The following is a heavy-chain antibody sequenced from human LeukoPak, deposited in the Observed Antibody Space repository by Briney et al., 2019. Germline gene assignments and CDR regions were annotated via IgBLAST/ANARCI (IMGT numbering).Heavy chain of an antibody. CDR3: AREGPSYYDSSGYYYSSGDAFDI. V-gene: IGHV3-53*01. CDR2: IYSGGST. Sequence: GGSLRLSCAASGFTVRSNYMSWVRQAPGKGLEWVSVIYSGGSTYYADSVKGRFTISRDNSKNTLYLQMNSLRAEDTAVYYCAREGPSYYDSSGYYYSSGDAFDIWGQGTMVTVSS. CDR1: GFTVRSNY. J-gene: IGHJ3*02. D-gene: IGHD3-22*01.